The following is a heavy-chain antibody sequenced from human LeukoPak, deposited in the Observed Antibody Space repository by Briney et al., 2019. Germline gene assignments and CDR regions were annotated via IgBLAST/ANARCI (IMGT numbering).Heavy chain of an antibody. CDR2: ISRSSSYT. V-gene: IGHV3-11*03. CDR1: GFTFSDYY. CDR3: AGGIAVAGTGFFDY. D-gene: IGHD6-19*01. J-gene: IGHJ4*02. Sequence: GGSLRLSCAASGFTFSDYYMNWIRQAPGKGLEWISTISRSSSYTNCADSVKGRFSISRDNAKNSLYLQMNSLGAEDTAVYYCAGGIAVAGTGFFDYWGQGTLVTVSS.